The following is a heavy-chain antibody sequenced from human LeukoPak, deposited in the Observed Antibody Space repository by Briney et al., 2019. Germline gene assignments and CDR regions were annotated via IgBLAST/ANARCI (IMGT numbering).Heavy chain of an antibody. V-gene: IGHV3-53*01. J-gene: IGHJ4*02. CDR2: LYSGDGA. CDR1: GFTVSSNY. D-gene: IGHD2-2*01. CDR3: ASGARRTSCFDY. Sequence: PGGSLRLSCAASGFTVSSNYMSWVRQAPGKGLEWVSVLYSGDGAYYADSVKGRFSISRDNSKNTLCLQMNSLRAEDTAVYYCASGARRTSCFDYWGQGTLVTVSS.